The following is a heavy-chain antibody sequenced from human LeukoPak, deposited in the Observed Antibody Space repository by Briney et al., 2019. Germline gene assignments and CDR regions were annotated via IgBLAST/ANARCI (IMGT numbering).Heavy chain of an antibody. CDR2: IYSGGST. CDR3: ARSDPVVVVAAAFDY. CDR1: GFTVSSNY. V-gene: IGHV3-53*01. Sequence: PGGSLRLSCAASGFTVSSNYMSWVRQAPGKGLEWVSVIYSGGSTYYADSVKGRFTISRDNSKNTLYLQMNSLRAEDTAVYYCARSDPVVVVAAAFDYWGQGTLVTVSS. D-gene: IGHD2-15*01. J-gene: IGHJ4*02.